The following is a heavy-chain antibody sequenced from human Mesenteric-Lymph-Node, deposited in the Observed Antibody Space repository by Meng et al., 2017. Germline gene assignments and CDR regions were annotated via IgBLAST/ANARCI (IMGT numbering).Heavy chain of an antibody. Sequence: QVPLQESGPGLVKPSGTLSLTCAVSGDSISSSHWWSWVRQPPGKGLEWIGEIYHSGSTHYNPSLRSRVTISVDKSQHQFSLKLGSVTAADTAVYYCASWVGATKFDYWGQGALVTVSS. CDR2: IYHSGST. J-gene: IGHJ4*02. CDR1: GDSISSSHW. D-gene: IGHD1-26*01. V-gene: IGHV4-4*02. CDR3: ASWVGATKFDY.